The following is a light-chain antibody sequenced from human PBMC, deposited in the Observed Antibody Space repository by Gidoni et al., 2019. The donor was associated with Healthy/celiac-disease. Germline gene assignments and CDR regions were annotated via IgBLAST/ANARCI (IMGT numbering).Light chain of an antibody. CDR3: QRYNSAGT. V-gene: IGKV1-27*01. CDR1: QGISNY. Sequence: DIQMTQSPSSLSASVGDRVTITCRASQGISNYLAWYQQKPGKVPKLLIYAASTLQSGVPSRFSGSGYGTTCTLTISSLQTEDVATYYCQRYNSAGTFGPGTKVDIK. J-gene: IGKJ3*01. CDR2: AAS.